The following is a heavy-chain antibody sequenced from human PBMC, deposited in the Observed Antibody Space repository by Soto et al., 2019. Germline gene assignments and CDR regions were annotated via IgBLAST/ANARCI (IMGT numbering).Heavy chain of an antibody. CDR2: AKPNQGGT. CDR1: GSTFSDYY. V-gene: IGHV1-2*04. CDR3: ARDLLEMCTTRYKFDY. J-gene: IGHJ4*01. D-gene: IGHD3-9*01. Sequence: ASLKFSGNASGSTFSDYYIHWVRQAPVQGLGWIGWAKPNQGGTNYAQRFQGWVTMTRDTSITTAYTELTSLKSDDTAMYYCARDLLEMCTTRYKFDYWGHLTPVTDSS.